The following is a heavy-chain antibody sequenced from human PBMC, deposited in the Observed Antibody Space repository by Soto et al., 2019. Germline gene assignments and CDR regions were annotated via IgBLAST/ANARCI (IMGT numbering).Heavy chain of an antibody. CDR2: INPICGTT. Sequence: SVKVSCKASGGTFSSYAISWVRQAPGQGLEWMGGINPICGTTNYAQKFQGWVTITRDASISTAYMELSRLRSDDTAVYYCARGRDFNSYYYYGMDVWGQGTTVTVSS. CDR3: ARGRDFNSYYYYGMDV. CDR1: GGTFSSYA. D-gene: IGHD3-3*01. V-gene: IGHV1-69*05. J-gene: IGHJ6*02.